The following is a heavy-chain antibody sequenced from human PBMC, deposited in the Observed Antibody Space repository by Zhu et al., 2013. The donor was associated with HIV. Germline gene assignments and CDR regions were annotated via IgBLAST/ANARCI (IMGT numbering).Heavy chain of an antibody. J-gene: IGHJ6*03. CDR1: GYKFTAYY. Sequence: QSGTEMKRPGASVKVSCKPSGYKFTAYYIHWVRQAPGKGIEWMGYINPKRGDTKLAQNFRGRIFITRDTSIDTVYMELRSLTSDDTAVYYCARDPSSRYYTDVWGKGHGHRLL. CDR2: INPKRGDT. V-gene: IGHV1-2*02. CDR3: ARDPSSRYYTDV.